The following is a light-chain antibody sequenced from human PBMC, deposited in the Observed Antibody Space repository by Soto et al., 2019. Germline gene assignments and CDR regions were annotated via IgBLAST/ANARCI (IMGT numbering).Light chain of an antibody. V-gene: IGLV1-40*01. CDR1: SSNIGAGYH. J-gene: IGLJ1*01. CDR3: QSSDSRLSGSDV. CDR2: GDS. Sequence: QSVLTQPPSVSGSRGQRVTISCTCSSSNIGAGYHVHWYQQLPGAAPKLLIFGDSNRPSGVPDRFSGSKSGTSASLAITGLQADDEADYYCQSSDSRLSGSDVFGTGTKVTVL.